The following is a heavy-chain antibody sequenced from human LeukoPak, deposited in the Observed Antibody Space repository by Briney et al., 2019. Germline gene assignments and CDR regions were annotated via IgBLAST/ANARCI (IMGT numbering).Heavy chain of an antibody. CDR2: IKQDGSEK. D-gene: IGHD6-13*01. J-gene: IGHJ4*02. Sequence: GGPLRLSCAASGFTFGTYWMSWVRQAPGKGLEWVANIKQDGSEKYYVDSVKGRFTISRDNAKNSLYLQMNSLRVEDTAVYYCARGRYSSSWFDYWGQGPLVTVSS. V-gene: IGHV3-7*04. CDR3: ARGRYSSSWFDY. CDR1: GFTFGTYW.